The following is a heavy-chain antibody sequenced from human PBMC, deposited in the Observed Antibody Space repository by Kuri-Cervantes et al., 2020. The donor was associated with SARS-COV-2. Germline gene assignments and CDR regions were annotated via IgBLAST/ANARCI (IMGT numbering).Heavy chain of an antibody. V-gene: IGHV3-23*01. CDR1: GFTFSSNA. D-gene: IGHD3-22*01. J-gene: IGHJ4*02. Sequence: GESLRLSCAASGFTFSSNAMSWVRQAPGKGLEWVSGLSGSGVSTYYAESVKGRFTISRDNSKNTLYLQMNSLRAEDTAVYYCAKDWDSRGYYLFDHWGQGTLVTVSS. CDR2: LSGSGVST. CDR3: AKDWDSRGYYLFDH.